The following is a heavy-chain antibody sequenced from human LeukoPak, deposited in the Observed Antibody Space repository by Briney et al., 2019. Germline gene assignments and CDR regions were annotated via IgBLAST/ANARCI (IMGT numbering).Heavy chain of an antibody. CDR3: AGTYSSSYYFDY. CDR1: GGSISSYY. CDR2: IYYSGST. D-gene: IGHD6-6*01. J-gene: IGHJ4*02. V-gene: IGHV4-59*01. Sequence: SETLSLTCKVSGGSISSYYWSWIRQPPGKGLEWIGYIYYSGSTNYNPSLKSRVTISVDTSKNQFSLKLSSVTAADTAVCYCAGTYSSSYYFDYWGQGTLVTASS.